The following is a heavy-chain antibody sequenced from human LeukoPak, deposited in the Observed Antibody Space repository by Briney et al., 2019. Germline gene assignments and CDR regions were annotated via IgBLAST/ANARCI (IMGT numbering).Heavy chain of an antibody. V-gene: IGHV3-21*01. CDR1: GFTFSSYS. D-gene: IGHD1-7*01. J-gene: IGHJ4*02. CDR3: AREEAGTTFDY. Sequence: PGGSLRLSCAASGFTFSSYSLNWVRQAPGKGLEWVSSIRFTGSYIYYADSVKGRFTISRDNAKNSLYLQMNSLRAEDTAVYYCAREEAGTTFDYWGQGTLVTVSS. CDR2: IRFTGSYI.